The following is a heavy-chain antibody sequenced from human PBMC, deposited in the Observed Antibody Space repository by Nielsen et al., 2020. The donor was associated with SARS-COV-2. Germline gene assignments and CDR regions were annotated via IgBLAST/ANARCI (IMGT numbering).Heavy chain of an antibody. J-gene: IGHJ3*01. V-gene: IGHV3-33*01. D-gene: IGHD2-8*01. CDR2: VWYDGSNK. CDR3: ARSLVPYDAFDV. Sequence: GESLKISCAASGFIFRTYGMHWVRQAPGKGLEWVVVVWYDGSNKYYADSVKGRFTVSRDNSNNTVYLQMNSLIAEDTAVYYCARSLVPYDAFDVWGQGTMVTVSS. CDR1: GFIFRTYG.